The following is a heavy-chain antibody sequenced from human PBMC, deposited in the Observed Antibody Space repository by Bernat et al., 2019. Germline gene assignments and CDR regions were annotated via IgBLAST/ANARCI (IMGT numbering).Heavy chain of an antibody. J-gene: IGHJ4*02. CDR1: GFIFDAYV. CDR2: ISHDSSAT. V-gene: IGHV3-43*02. Sequence: QLVESGGGLVQPGGSLRLSCAPSGFIFDAYVMHWVRQRPGMGLEWVSRISHDSSATSYAESVKGRFIISRDNSEDSLYLQMNSLRVEDSALYYCVRDNTDWAFDYWGRGTLVTVSS. CDR3: VRDNTDWAFDY. D-gene: IGHD3-9*01.